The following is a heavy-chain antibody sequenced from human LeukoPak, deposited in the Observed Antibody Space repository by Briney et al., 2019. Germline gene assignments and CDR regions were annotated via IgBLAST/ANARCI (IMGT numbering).Heavy chain of an antibody. Sequence: GSLRLSCAASGFTFSTYSMNWVRQAPGKGLEWVSSISSGSTHMYYADSVEGRFTISRDNAKNSLYLQMNSLRNEDTAVYYCASRGATMAALPRSGFSYYYYMDVWGKGTTVTVSS. D-gene: IGHD3-10*01. V-gene: IGHV3-21*01. J-gene: IGHJ6*03. CDR2: ISSGSTHM. CDR3: ASRGATMAALPRSGFSYYYYMDV. CDR1: GFTFSTYS.